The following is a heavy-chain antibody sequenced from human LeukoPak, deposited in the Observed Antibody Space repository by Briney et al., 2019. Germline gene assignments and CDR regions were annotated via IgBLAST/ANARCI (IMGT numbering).Heavy chain of an antibody. D-gene: IGHD5-24*01. CDR2: TRNKAYNYTT. CDR1: GFTFSDHY. V-gene: IGHV3-72*01. CDR3: ARGSIYYYYGMDV. Sequence: QPGGSLRLSCAASGFTFSDHYMDWVRQAPGKGLEWVGRTRNKAYNYTTEYAASVKGRFTISRDDSKNSLYLQMNSLKTEDTAVYYCARGSIYYYYGMDVWGLGTTVTASS. J-gene: IGHJ6*02.